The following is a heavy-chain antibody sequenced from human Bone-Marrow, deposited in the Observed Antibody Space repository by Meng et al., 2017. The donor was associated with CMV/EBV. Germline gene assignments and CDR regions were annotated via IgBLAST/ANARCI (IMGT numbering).Heavy chain of an antibody. CDR2: INPNSGGT. CDR1: GYTFTGYY. V-gene: IGHV1-2*02. J-gene: IGHJ4*02. Sequence: ASVKVSCKASGYTFTGYYMDWVRQAPGQGLEWMGWINPNSGGTNYAQKFQGRVTMTRDTSISTAYMELSRLRSDDTAVYYCARVGIAARVSDYWGQGTLVTASS. CDR3: ARVGIAARVSDY. D-gene: IGHD6-6*01.